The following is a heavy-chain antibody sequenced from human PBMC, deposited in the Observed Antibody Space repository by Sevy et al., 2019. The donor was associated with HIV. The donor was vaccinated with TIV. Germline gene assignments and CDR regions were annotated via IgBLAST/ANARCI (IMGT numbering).Heavy chain of an antibody. J-gene: IGHJ3*02. CDR1: GGSISSYY. D-gene: IGHD3-22*01. V-gene: IGHV4-59*01. CDR3: ASGDSSGKPLDAFDI. Sequence: SETLSLTCTVSGGSISSYYWSWIRQPPGKGLEWIGYIYYSGSTNYNPSLKSRVTISVDTSKNQFSLKLSSVTAADTAVYYCASGDSSGKPLDAFDIWAKGQWSPSPQ. CDR2: IYYSGST.